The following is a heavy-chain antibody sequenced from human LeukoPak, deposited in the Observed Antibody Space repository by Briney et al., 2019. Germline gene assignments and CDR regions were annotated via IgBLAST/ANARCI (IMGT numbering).Heavy chain of an antibody. CDR3: ARTTSSGSYYFDY. Sequence: SETLSLTCTVSGGSISSYYWSWIRQPPGKGLEWIGYIYYSGSTNYNPTLKSRVTISVDTSKNQFSLKLSSVTAADTAVYYCARTTSSGSYYFDYWGQGTLVTVSS. CDR2: IYYSGST. D-gene: IGHD1-26*01. CDR1: GGSISSYY. V-gene: IGHV4-59*01. J-gene: IGHJ4*02.